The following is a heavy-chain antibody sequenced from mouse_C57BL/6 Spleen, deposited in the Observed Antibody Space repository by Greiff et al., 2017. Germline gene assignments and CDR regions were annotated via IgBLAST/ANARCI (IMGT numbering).Heavy chain of an antibody. CDR1: GYAFSSSW. CDR3: ARGGSSWFAY. CDR2: IYPGDGDT. Sequence: QVQLKQSGPELVKPGASVKISCKASGYAFSSSWMNWVKQRPGKGLEWIGRIYPGDGDTNYNGKFKGNATLTADKSSSTAYMQLSSLTSEDSAVYFCARGGSSWFAYWGQGTLVTVSA. V-gene: IGHV1-82*01. J-gene: IGHJ3*01.